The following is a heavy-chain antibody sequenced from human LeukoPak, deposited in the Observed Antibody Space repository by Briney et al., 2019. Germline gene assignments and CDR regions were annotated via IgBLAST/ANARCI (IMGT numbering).Heavy chain of an antibody. CDR3: AKHGVQCINGVCFGQ. Sequence: SETLSLTCTVSGGSIRGSNHYWDWIRQPPGKGLEWIGSMYYVGSTYYNPSLKSRVTISVDTSKNQFSLNLNSVTAADTAVYYCAKHGVQCINGVCFGQWGQGTPVTVSS. D-gene: IGHD2-8*01. J-gene: IGHJ4*02. V-gene: IGHV4-39*01. CDR1: GGSIRGSNHY. CDR2: MYYVGST.